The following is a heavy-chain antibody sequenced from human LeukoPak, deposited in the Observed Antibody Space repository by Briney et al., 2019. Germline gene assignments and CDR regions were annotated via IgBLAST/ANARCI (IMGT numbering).Heavy chain of an antibody. J-gene: IGHJ4*02. Sequence: ASVKVSCKASGYTFTSYDINWVRQATGQGLEWMGWMNPNSGSTGYAQKFQGRVTITRNTSISTAYMELSSLRSEDTAVYYCARGYCSGGSCYFDYWGQGTLVTVSS. CDR1: GYTFTSYD. D-gene: IGHD2-15*01. V-gene: IGHV1-8*01. CDR2: MNPNSGST. CDR3: ARGYCSGGSCYFDY.